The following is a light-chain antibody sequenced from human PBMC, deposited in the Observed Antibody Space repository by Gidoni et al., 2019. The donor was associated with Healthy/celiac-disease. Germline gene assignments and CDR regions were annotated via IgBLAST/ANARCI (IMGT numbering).Light chain of an antibody. CDR2: SNN. CDR3: AAWDDSLNGVV. J-gene: IGLJ2*01. V-gene: IGLV1-44*01. CDR1: RSNIGSNT. Sequence: QSVLPQPPSASGTPGQRGTISCSGSRSNIGSNTVNWYQQLPGTAPKRLIYSNNQRPSGVPDRFSGSKSGTSASLAISGLQSEDEADYYCAAWDDSLNGVVFGGGTKLTVL.